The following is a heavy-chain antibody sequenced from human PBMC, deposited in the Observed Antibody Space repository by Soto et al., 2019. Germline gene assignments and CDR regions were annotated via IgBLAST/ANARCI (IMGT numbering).Heavy chain of an antibody. CDR2: IFSNDEK. Sequence: QVTLKESGPVLVKPTETLTLTCTVSGFSLSNARMGVSWIRQPPGKALEWLAHIFSNDEKSYSTSLKSRLTISKDTSKSQVVLTMTNMDPVDTATYYCARIHDPTESLAASYCGGDCYHFDYWGQGTLVTVSS. J-gene: IGHJ4*02. CDR3: ARIHDPTESLAASYCGGDCYHFDY. CDR1: GFSLSNARMG. V-gene: IGHV2-26*01. D-gene: IGHD2-21*02.